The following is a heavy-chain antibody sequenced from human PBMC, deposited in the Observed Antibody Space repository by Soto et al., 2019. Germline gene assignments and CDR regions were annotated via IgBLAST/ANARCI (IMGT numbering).Heavy chain of an antibody. V-gene: IGHV5-51*01. J-gene: IGHJ4*02. CDR1: GYSFTSYW. CDR3: ARLAGSGTFSAYYFQY. CDR2: IYPGDSDT. Sequence: GETLKISCKGSGYSFTSYWIGWVRQMPGKGLEWMGIIYPGDSDTRYSPSFHGQVTISADKSITTAYLQWSSLKASDTAMYYCARLAGSGTFSAYYFQYWGQGTLVTVSS. D-gene: IGHD3-10*01.